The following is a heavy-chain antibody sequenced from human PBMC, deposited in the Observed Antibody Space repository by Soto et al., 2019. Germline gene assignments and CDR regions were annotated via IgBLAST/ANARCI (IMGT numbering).Heavy chain of an antibody. CDR2: IYYSGST. Sequence: QVQLQESGPRLVKPSETLSLTCTVSGDSISSYYWTWIRQPPGKGLEYIGYIYYSGSTYYNPSLKSRVTISVDTSKNQCSLKLSSVTAADTAVYYCAIGHLGITTTGTWYDFDYWGQGTLVTVSS. D-gene: IGHD2-15*01. J-gene: IGHJ4*02. CDR3: AIGHLGITTTGTWYDFDY. V-gene: IGHV4-59*01. CDR1: GDSISSYY.